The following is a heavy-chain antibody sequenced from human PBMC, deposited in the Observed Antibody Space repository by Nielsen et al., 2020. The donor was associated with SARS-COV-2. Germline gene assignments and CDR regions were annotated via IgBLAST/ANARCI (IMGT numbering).Heavy chain of an antibody. D-gene: IGHD2-2*01. Sequence: WVRQAPGQGLEWMGGIIPIFGTANYAQKFQGRVTITADESTSTAYMELSSLRSEDTAVYYCARVRYCSSTSCYDDVLYYYYMDVWGKGTTVTVSS. V-gene: IGHV1-69*01. J-gene: IGHJ6*03. CDR3: ARVRYCSSTSCYDDVLYYYYMDV. CDR2: IIPIFGTA.